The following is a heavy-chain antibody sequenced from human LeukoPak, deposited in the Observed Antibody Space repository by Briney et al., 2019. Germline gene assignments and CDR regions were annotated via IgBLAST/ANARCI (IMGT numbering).Heavy chain of an antibody. D-gene: IGHD6-19*01. J-gene: IGHJ2*01. CDR2: ISGSGGST. Sequence: GGSLRLSCAASGFTFSSHAMSWVRQAPGKGLEWVSAISGSGGSTYYADSVKGRFTISRDNSKNTLYLQMNSLRAEDTAVYYCAKDHGGSGWYLHWYFDLWGRGTLVTVSS. CDR1: GFTFSSHA. V-gene: IGHV3-23*01. CDR3: AKDHGGSGWYLHWYFDL.